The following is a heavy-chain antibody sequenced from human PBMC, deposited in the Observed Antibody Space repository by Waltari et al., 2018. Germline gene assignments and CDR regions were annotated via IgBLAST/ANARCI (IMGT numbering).Heavy chain of an antibody. CDR3: AKGDDILTGYLDY. CDR1: GYTFSSYA. J-gene: IGHJ4*02. D-gene: IGHD3-9*01. CDR2: ISGSGGST. V-gene: IGHV3-23*01. Sequence: EVQLLESGGGLVQPGGSLRLSCAASGYTFSSYAMSWVRQAPGKGLEWVSAISGSGGSTYYADSVKGRFTISRDNSKNTLYLQMNSLRAEDTAVYYCAKGDDILTGYLDYWGQGTLVTVSS.